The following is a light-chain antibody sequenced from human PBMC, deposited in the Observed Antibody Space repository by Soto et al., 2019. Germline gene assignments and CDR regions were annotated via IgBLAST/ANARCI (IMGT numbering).Light chain of an antibody. CDR1: QSVSSSY. CDR3: QQYNSWPPIT. CDR2: GAS. Sequence: EIGLTQSPGTLSLSPGERATLSCRAIQSVSSSYLAWYQQNPGQAPRLLIYGASSRATGIPARFSGSGSGTEFTLSISSLQSEDFAVYYCQQYNSWPPITFGQGTRLEI. J-gene: IGKJ5*01. V-gene: IGKV3-15*01.